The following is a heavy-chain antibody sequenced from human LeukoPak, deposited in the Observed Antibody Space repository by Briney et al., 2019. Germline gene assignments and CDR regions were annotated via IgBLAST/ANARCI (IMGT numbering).Heavy chain of an antibody. CDR3: ARQGSSGYYSFDY. D-gene: IGHD3-22*01. V-gene: IGHV4-39*01. CDR2: INHSGST. Sequence: SETLSLTCTVSGGSISSSGYYWGWIRQPPGKGLEWIGEINHSGSTNYNPSLKSRVTISVDTSKNQFSLKLSSVTAADTAVYYCARQGSSGYYSFDYWGQGTLVTVSS. CDR1: GGSISSSGYY. J-gene: IGHJ4*02.